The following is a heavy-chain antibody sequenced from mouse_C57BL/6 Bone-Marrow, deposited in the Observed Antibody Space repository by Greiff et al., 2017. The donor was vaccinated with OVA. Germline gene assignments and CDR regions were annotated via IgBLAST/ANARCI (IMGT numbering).Heavy chain of an antibody. J-gene: IGHJ3*01. CDR2: INPSSGYT. Sequence: VKLMESGAELARPGASVKMSCKASGYTFTSYTMHWVKQRPGQGLEWIGYINPSSGYTKYNQKFKDKATLTADKSSSTAYMQLSSLTSEDSAVYYCASSLPSCFAYWGQGTLVTVSA. D-gene: IGHD2-1*01. V-gene: IGHV1-4*01. CDR3: ASSLPSCFAY. CDR1: GYTFTSYT.